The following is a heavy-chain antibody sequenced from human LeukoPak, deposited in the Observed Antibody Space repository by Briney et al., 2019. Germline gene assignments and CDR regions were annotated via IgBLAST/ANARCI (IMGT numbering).Heavy chain of an antibody. J-gene: IGHJ4*02. CDR3: ASITVDTAMVYFDY. CDR2: IYYSGST. Sequence: SETLSLTCIVSGGSISSYYWSWIRQPPGKGLEWIGYIYYSGSTNYNPSLKSRVTISVDTSKNQFSLKLSSVTAADTAVYYCASITVDTAMVYFDYWGQGTLVTVSS. D-gene: IGHD5-18*01. V-gene: IGHV4-59*08. CDR1: GGSISSYY.